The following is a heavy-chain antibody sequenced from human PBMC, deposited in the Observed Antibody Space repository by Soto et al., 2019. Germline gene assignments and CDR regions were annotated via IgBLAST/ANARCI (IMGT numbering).Heavy chain of an antibody. J-gene: IGHJ4*02. Sequence: SETLSLTCTVSGGSIRSGDYFWSWIRQPPGKGLEWIGYISYIGSTYYNPSLRSRVSISVDMSKNEFSLKLTSVTAADTAVYYCARTGPYSSGDNWGQGTLVTVSS. CDR2: ISYIGST. CDR1: GGSIRSGDYF. V-gene: IGHV4-30-4*01. CDR3: ARTGPYSSGDN. D-gene: IGHD3-22*01.